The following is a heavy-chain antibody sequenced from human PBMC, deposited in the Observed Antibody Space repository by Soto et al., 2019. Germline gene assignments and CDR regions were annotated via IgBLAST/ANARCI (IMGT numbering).Heavy chain of an antibody. CDR2: MNPNSGNT. D-gene: IGHD5-12*01. CDR1: GYTFTSYD. J-gene: IGHJ6*02. V-gene: IGHV1-8*01. CDR3: ARGVGIVVNYGMDV. Sequence: QVQLVQSGAEVKKPGASVKVSCKASGYTFTSYDINWVRQATGQGLEWMGWMNPNSGNTGYAQKFQGGVTMTRNTSISTAYMELSSLRSDDTAVYYCARGVGIVVNYGMDVWGQGTTVTVSS.